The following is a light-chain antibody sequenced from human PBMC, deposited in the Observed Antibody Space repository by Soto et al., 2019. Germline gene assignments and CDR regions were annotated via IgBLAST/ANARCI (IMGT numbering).Light chain of an antibody. V-gene: IGKV1D-16*01. CDR2: AAS. Sequence: DIQMTQSPSSVSASVGDRVTITCRASQGIKSWLAWYQHKPGQAPKVLIFAASSLQSGVPSRFSGSGSGTEFTLTISSLQPDDFATYYCQHYNSYSEAFGQGTKVDIK. CDR3: QHYNSYSEA. J-gene: IGKJ1*01. CDR1: QGIKSW.